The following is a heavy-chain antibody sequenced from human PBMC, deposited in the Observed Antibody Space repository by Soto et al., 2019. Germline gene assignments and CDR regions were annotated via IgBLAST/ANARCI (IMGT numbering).Heavy chain of an antibody. CDR3: AAYDFLTGNNYFDY. V-gene: IGHV4-59*08. J-gene: IGHJ4*02. CDR1: GGSISSYY. D-gene: IGHD3-9*01. CDR2: IYYSGST. Sequence: PSETLSLTCTVSGGSISSYYWSWIRQPPGKGLEWIGYIYYSGSTNYNPSLKSRVTISVDTSKNHFSLKLRSLTAADTAVYYCAAYDFLTGNNYFDYGGQGTLVTVSS.